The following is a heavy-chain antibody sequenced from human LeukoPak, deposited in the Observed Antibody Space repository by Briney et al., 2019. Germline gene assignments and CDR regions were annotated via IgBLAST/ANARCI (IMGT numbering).Heavy chain of an antibody. V-gene: IGHV3-7*03. CDR1: GFPFNAYW. D-gene: IGHD6-13*01. CDR2: IRQDGDTK. CDR3: ARSLPYGTTWYGRSDF. J-gene: IGHJ4*02. Sequence: GGSLRLSCAASGFPFNAYWMTWVRQAPGKGLEWVASIRQDGDTKYYVDSVKGRFTISRDNAMNSLCLQMNSLRAEDTAIYYCARSLPYGTTWYGRSDFWGQGTLVTVSS.